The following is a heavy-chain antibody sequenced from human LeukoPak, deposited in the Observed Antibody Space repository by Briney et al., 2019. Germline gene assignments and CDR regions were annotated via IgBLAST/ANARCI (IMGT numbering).Heavy chain of an antibody. D-gene: IGHD2-2*01. CDR2: ISGSGGST. CDR1: GYTFTSYG. CDR3: AKVARYCSSTSCYYFDY. J-gene: IGHJ4*02. Sequence: SCKASGYTFTSYGIRWVRQAPGKGLEWVSAISGSGGSTYYADSVKGRSTISRDNPKNTLYLQMNSLRAEDTAVYYCAKVARYCSSTSCYYFDYWGQGTLVTVSS. V-gene: IGHV3-23*01.